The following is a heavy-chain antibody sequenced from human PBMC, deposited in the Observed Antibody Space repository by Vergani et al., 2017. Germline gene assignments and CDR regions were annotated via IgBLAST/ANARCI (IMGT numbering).Heavy chain of an antibody. CDR1: GFSFPGYA. D-gene: IGHD5-12*01. Sequence: EVQLLESGGGLVQPGGSLRLSCEASGFSFPGYAMSWVRQAPGKGLEWVSSVSGSSATPYYADSVKGRFIISRDNSKNTLHLQMNSLRADDTAVYYCTKSSRGYTGYCFDYWGQGTLATVSS. CDR3: TKSSRGYTGYCFDY. J-gene: IGHJ4*02. CDR2: VSGSSATP. V-gene: IGHV3-23*01.